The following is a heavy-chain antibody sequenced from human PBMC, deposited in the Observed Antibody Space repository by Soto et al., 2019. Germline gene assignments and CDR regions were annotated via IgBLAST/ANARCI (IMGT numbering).Heavy chain of an antibody. CDR1: GFTFNNYA. CDR3: AKVRLTDYLRYAPHL. Sequence: PGGSLRLSCAASGFTFNNYAMNWVRQAPGRGLEWVSIISPNGDSTYYADSVKGRFTISRDNPQNTVFLQMNSLRAEDTAIYFCAKVRLTDYLRYAPHLWGQGTLVTVSS. D-gene: IGHD2-8*01. V-gene: IGHV3-23*01. J-gene: IGHJ3*01. CDR2: ISPNGDST.